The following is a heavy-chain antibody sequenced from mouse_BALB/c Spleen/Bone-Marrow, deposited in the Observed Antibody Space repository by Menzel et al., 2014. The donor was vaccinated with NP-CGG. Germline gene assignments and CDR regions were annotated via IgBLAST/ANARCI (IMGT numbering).Heavy chain of an antibody. D-gene: IGHD1-1*01. CDR1: GFTFSSFG. CDR2: ISSGSSTI. CDR3: ARGNYGFSFYYAMDY. J-gene: IGHJ4*01. V-gene: IGHV5-17*02. Sequence: EVKLMESGGGLVQPGGSRKLSCAASGFTFSSFGMHWVRQAPEKGLEWVAYISSGSSTIYYADTVKGRFTISRDNPKNTLFLQMTSLRSEDTAMCCCARGNYGFSFYYAMDYWGQGTSVTVSS.